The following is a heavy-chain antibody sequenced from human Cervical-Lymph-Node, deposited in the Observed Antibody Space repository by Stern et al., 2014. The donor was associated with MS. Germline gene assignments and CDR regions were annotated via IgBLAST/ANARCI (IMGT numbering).Heavy chain of an antibody. Sequence: QLVQSGSEVKKPGASVKVSCKASEYTHNNYLIHWVRQAPGQRPDWMGVINPSGATNYAQKFQDRVTMTTDASTSTFYMELSRLRSEDTAVYYCAVRYCSGGRCYSVPDVWGQGTTVIVSS. CDR1: EYTHNNYL. CDR3: AVRYCSGGRCYSVPDV. V-gene: IGHV1-46*02. D-gene: IGHD2-15*01. J-gene: IGHJ6*02. CDR2: INPSGAT.